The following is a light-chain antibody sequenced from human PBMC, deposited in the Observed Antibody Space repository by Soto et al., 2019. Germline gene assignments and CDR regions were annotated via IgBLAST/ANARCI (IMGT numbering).Light chain of an antibody. Sequence: DIQMTQSPSSLSASVGDRVTITCRASQSISSYLNWYQQKPGTAPKLLIYAASSLQSGVPSRFSGSGSGTDFTLTIRSLQPEDFETYYCQQSYSNPQTFGQGTKVEIK. V-gene: IGKV1-39*01. CDR3: QQSYSNPQT. CDR1: QSISSY. CDR2: AAS. J-gene: IGKJ1*01.